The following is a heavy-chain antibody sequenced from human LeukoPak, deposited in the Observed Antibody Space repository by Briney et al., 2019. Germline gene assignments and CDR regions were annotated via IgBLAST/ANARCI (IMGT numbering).Heavy chain of an antibody. CDR1: GFTVSSSNY. D-gene: IGHD3-16*01. V-gene: IGHV3-66*01. CDR3: AREISRFGI. CDR2: IYTGGTT. Sequence: PGGSLRLSCAASGFTVSSSNYMNRVRQAPGKGLEWVSGIYTGGTTYYTDSVKGRFTISRDNPNNTLYLQMHSLRAEDTAVYYCAREISRFGIWGQGTLVTVSS. J-gene: IGHJ4*02.